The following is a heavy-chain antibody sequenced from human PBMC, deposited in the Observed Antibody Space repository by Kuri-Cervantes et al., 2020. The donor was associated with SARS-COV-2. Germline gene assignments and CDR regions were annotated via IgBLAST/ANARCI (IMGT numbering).Heavy chain of an antibody. Sequence: TLSLTCTVSGGSISSGDYYWSWIRQPPGKGLEWIGYIYYSGSTYYNPSLKSRVTISVDTSKNQFSLKLSSVTAADTAVYYCARTQLGMNMDVWGKGTTVTVSS. CDR3: ARTQLGMNMDV. CDR2: IYYSGST. V-gene: IGHV4-30-4*08. D-gene: IGHD7-27*01. CDR1: GGSISSGDYY. J-gene: IGHJ6*03.